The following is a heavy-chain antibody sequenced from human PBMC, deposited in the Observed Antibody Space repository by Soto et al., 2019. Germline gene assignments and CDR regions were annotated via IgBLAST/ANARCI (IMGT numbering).Heavy chain of an antibody. CDR3: TTGVGDS. Sequence: EVQLVESGGGLVKPGGSLRLSCAASGFTFTNAWMSWVRQAPGKGLEWIGRITTKTDGGTTDFAAPVKGRFTISRDDSKNTLYLQMNGLKTEDTAVYYRTTGVGDSWGHGTLVTVSS. J-gene: IGHJ5*01. CDR1: GFTFTNAW. V-gene: IGHV3-15*01. CDR2: ITTKTDGGTT. D-gene: IGHD1-26*01.